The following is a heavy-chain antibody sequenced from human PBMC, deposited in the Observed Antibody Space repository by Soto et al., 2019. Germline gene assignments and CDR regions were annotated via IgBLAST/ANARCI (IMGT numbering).Heavy chain of an antibody. D-gene: IGHD4-17*01. CDR3: PTDPDYGGHDY. CDR2: IKSKTDGGTT. Sequence: GGSLRLSCAASGFTFSNAWMSWVRQAPGKGLEWVGRIKSKTDGGTTDYAAPVKGRFTISRDDSKNTLYLQMNSLKTEDTAVYYCPTDPDYGGHDYWGQGTPVTVSS. J-gene: IGHJ4*02. CDR1: GFTFSNAW. V-gene: IGHV3-15*01.